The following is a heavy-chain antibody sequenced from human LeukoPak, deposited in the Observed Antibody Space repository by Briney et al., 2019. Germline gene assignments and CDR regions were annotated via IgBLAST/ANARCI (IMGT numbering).Heavy chain of an antibody. CDR1: GFTFSSYE. CDR2: ISSSGSTI. Sequence: GGSLRLSCAASGFTFSSYEMNWVRQAPGKGLEWVSYISSSGSTIYYADSVKGRFTISRDNAKNSLYLQMNSPRAEDTAVYYCAREVGDTANDAFDIWGQGTMVTVSS. V-gene: IGHV3-48*03. CDR3: AREVGDTANDAFDI. J-gene: IGHJ3*02. D-gene: IGHD5-18*01.